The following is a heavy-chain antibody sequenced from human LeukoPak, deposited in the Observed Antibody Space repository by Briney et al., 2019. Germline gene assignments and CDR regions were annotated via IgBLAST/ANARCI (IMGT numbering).Heavy chain of an antibody. D-gene: IGHD6-19*01. Sequence: VTLSLTCTVSGDSITSRSHYWGWVRQAPGKGLEWVANIKQDGSEKYYVDSVKGRFTISRDNAKNSLYLQMNSLRAEDTAVYYCARLQPGYSSGWGEFDYWGQGTLVTVSS. CDR1: GDSITSRSHY. V-gene: IGHV3-7*01. CDR2: IKQDGSEK. CDR3: ARLQPGYSSGWGEFDY. J-gene: IGHJ4*02.